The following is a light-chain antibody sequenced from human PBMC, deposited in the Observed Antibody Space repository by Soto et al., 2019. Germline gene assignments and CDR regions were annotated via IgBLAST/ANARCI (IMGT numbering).Light chain of an antibody. CDR2: AAS. CDR1: QDIAGY. Sequence: DIHVTRSPSSVSASVGHRFTITCRASQDIAGYLAWYQHKQGRAPELLIHAASSLQSGVPSRFSGSGYGTDFTITINSMKHEDFETYYCQQAYSFTITFGQGTRLEIK. J-gene: IGKJ5*01. CDR3: QQAYSFTIT. V-gene: IGKV1D-12*01.